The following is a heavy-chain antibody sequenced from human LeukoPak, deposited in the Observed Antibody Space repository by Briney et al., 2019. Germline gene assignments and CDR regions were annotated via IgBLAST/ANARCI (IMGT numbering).Heavy chain of an antibody. CDR1: GFTFSSYE. CDR3: VRDGGDFYGSGSYLAY. J-gene: IGHJ4*02. D-gene: IGHD3-10*01. CDR2: ISSSGSTT. Sequence: GGSLRLSCAASGFTFSSYEMNWVRQAPGKGLEWVSYISSSGSTTYYADSVKGRFTISRDNAKNSLYLQMNSLRAEDTAAYYCVRDGGDFYGSGSYLAYWGQGTLVTVSS. V-gene: IGHV3-48*03.